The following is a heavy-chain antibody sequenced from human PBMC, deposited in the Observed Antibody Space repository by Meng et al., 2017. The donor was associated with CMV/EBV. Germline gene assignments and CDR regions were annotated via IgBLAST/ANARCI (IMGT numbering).Heavy chain of an antibody. CDR3: ARDVSSGWYVPYYYYYGMDV. CDR2: ISSSNSYI. D-gene: IGHD6-19*01. Sequence: GGSLRLSCAASGFTFSSYSMNWVRQAPGKGLEWVSSISSSNSYIYYADSVKGRFTISRDNSKNTLYLQMNSLRAEDTAVYYCARDVSSGWYVPYYYYYGMDVWGQGTTVTVSS. CDR1: GFTFSSYS. V-gene: IGHV3-21*01. J-gene: IGHJ6*02.